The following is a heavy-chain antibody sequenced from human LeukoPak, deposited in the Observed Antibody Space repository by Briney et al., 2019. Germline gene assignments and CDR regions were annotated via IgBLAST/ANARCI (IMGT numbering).Heavy chain of an antibody. CDR1: GGSISSSNW. V-gene: IGHV4-4*02. D-gene: IGHD6-13*01. J-gene: IGHJ4*02. Sequence: SETLSLTCAVSGGSISSSNWWSWVRQPPGKGLEWIGEIYHSGSTNYNPSLKSRVTISVDKSKNQFSLKLSSVTAADTAVYYCARDEYSSSPYGGGPDYWGQGTLVTVSS. CDR2: IYHSGST. CDR3: ARDEYSSSPYGGGPDY.